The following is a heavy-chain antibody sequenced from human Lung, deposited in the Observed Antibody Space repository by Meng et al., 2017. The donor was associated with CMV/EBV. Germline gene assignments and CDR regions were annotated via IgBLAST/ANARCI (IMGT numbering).Heavy chain of an antibody. CDR1: GLSFRTYG. J-gene: IGHJ4*02. CDR2: INAESTNK. Sequence: GESLKISCVVSGLSFRTYGMTWVRQASGKGLEFVSHINAESTNKGYADAVKGRFTISRDIAGSSVFLQMNNLRVEDAAVYYCTTDPEGDYDFDFWGQGTLVTVSS. D-gene: IGHD4-17*01. CDR3: TTDPEGDYDFDF. V-gene: IGHV3-21*06.